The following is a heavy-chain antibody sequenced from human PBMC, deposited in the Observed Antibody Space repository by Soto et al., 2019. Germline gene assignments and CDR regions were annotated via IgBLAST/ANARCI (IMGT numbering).Heavy chain of an antibody. Sequence: PGGSLRLSSTASGFTFSNYNMNWVRQATGKGLEWVSSISRSASYIYYADSVKGRFTISRDNTKNSLHLQMNSLRAEDTAIYYCARDNGATADYYYYGLDVWGQGTTVTVSS. V-gene: IGHV3-21*01. CDR1: GFTFSNYN. J-gene: IGHJ6*02. CDR2: ISRSASYI. CDR3: ARDNGATADYYYYGLDV. D-gene: IGHD6-13*01.